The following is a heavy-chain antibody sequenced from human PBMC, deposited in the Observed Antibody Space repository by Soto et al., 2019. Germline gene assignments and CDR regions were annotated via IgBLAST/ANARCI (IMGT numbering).Heavy chain of an antibody. J-gene: IGHJ4*02. D-gene: IGHD4-4*01. CDR1: GGSISSGGYY. CDR3: ARDRIGPNYRFDY. Sequence: ASETLSLTCTVSGGSISSGGYYWSWIRQHPGKGLEWIGYINYSGSTYYNPSLKSRVTISVDTSKNQFSLRLSSVTAADTAVYYCARDRIGPNYRFDYWGQGTLVTVSS. V-gene: IGHV4-31*03. CDR2: INYSGST.